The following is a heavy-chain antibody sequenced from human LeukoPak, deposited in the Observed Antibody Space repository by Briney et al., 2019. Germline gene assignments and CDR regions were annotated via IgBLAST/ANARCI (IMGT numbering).Heavy chain of an antibody. V-gene: IGHV4-38-2*01. CDR1: GYSISSGYY. Sequence: PSETLSLTCAVSGYSISSGYYWGWIRQPPGKGLEWIGSIYHSGSTYYDPSLKSRVIISVDTSKNQFSLKLSSVTAADTALYYCARHNFRNGYNRPFDYWGQGTLVTVSS. D-gene: IGHD5-24*01. J-gene: IGHJ4*02. CDR3: ARHNFRNGYNRPFDY. CDR2: IYHSGST.